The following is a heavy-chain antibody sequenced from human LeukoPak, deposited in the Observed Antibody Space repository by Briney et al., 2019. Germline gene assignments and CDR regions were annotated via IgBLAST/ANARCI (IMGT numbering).Heavy chain of an antibody. CDR3: ARGLWFGELSGAFDI. CDR1: GFTVGSNY. CDR2: IYSGGST. V-gene: IGHV3-53*04. Sequence: GGSLRLSCAASGFTVGSNYMSWVRQAPGKGLEWVSVIYSGGSTYYADSVKGRFTISRHNSKNTLYLQMNSLRAEDTAVYYCARGLWFGELSGAFDIWGQGTMVTVSS. J-gene: IGHJ3*02. D-gene: IGHD3-10*01.